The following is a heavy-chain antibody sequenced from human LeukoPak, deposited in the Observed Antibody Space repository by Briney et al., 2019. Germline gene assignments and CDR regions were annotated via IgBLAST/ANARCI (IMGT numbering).Heavy chain of an antibody. CDR3: ARAPTGMDV. CDR1: RFAFSRYA. CDR2: ISYDGSRK. J-gene: IGHJ6*02. V-gene: IGHV3-30*04. Sequence: GGCLRLSCVASRFAFSRYAMHWVRQAPGKGLEWVTAISYDGSRKYYTDSVKGRFSISRDDSKNTLYLEMNSLTIEDTAMYYCARAPTGMDVWGQGTTVIVS.